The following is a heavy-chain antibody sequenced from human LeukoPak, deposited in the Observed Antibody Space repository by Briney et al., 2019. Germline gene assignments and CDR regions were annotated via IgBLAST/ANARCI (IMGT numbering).Heavy chain of an antibody. CDR1: GGSISSGSYY. J-gene: IGHJ5*02. Sequence: SQTLSLTCTVSGGSISSGSYYWSWIRQPAGKGLEWIGRIYTSGSTNYNPSLKSRVTISVDTSKNQFSLKLSSVTAADTAVYYCARDPSSGHIVGWFDPWGQGTLVTVSS. CDR2: IYTSGST. CDR3: ARDPSSGHIVGWFDP. V-gene: IGHV4-61*02. D-gene: IGHD2-15*01.